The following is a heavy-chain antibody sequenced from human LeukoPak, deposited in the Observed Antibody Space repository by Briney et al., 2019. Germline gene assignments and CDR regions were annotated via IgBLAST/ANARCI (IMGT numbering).Heavy chain of an antibody. CDR1: GYTFTGYY. CDR3: AAPLAVAGVAYYFDY. V-gene: IGHV1-2*02. Sequence: GASVKVSCKASGYTFTGYYIHWVRQAPGQGLGWLGWINPNSGDTRYAQKFQGRVTMTRDTSISTAYMELSRLRSDDTAVYYCAAPLAVAGVAYYFDYWGQGTLVTVSS. D-gene: IGHD6-19*01. J-gene: IGHJ4*02. CDR2: INPNSGDT.